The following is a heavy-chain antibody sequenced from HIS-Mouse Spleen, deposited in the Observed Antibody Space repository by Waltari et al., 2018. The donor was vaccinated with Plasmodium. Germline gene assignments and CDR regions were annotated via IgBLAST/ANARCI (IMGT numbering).Heavy chain of an antibody. V-gene: IGHV4-39*01. J-gene: IGHJ4*02. D-gene: IGHD1-26*01. CDR2: MYYSGIT. Sequence: QLQLQESGPGLVKPSETLSLTCTVSGGSIRSSSYYWGWIRQPPGKGLEWIGSMYYSGITYYNPSLKSRVTISVDTSKNQFSLKLSSVTAADTAVYYCARRGGSYYYFDYWGQGTLVTVSS. CDR1: GGSIRSSSYY. CDR3: ARRGGSYYYFDY.